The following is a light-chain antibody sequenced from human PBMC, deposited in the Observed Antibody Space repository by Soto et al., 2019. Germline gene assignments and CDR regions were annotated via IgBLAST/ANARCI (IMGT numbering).Light chain of an antibody. Sequence: EIVMTQSPATLSVSPGERATLSCRASQSVSSGLSWYQQKPGQAPRLLIYGASTRATGIPARFSGSGSGTEFTLTISSLQSEDYAVYYCQQYNNWPPYTFGQGTKVDI. J-gene: IGKJ2*01. CDR3: QQYNNWPPYT. CDR1: QSVSSG. CDR2: GAS. V-gene: IGKV3-15*01.